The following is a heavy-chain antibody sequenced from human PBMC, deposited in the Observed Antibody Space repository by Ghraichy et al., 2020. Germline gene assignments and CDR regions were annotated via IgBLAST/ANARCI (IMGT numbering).Heavy chain of an antibody. CDR3: ARLRGTVTNFDY. Sequence: GGSLRLSCAASGFTFGNCWMSWVRQAPGKGLEWVANIKQDGSENYYVDSVKGRFTISRDNAKSSLYLQMNSLRAADTAVYYCARLRGTVTNFDYWGQGTLVTVSS. D-gene: IGHD4-17*01. CDR2: IKQDGSEN. CDR1: GFTFGNCW. V-gene: IGHV3-7*01. J-gene: IGHJ4*02.